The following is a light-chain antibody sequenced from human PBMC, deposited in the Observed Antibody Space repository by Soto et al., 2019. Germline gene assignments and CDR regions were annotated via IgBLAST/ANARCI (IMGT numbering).Light chain of an antibody. CDR3: QQFNSYPRT. V-gene: IGKV1-13*02. Sequence: IQLTQSPSSLSASVGDRVTITCRSSQGISSALAWCQQKPGQAPKHLIYDASSVESGVPSRFSGSGAVTAFNLSISSLQPEDFATYDCQQFNSYPRTFGPGTNVDIK. CDR1: QGISSA. CDR2: DAS. J-gene: IGKJ3*01.